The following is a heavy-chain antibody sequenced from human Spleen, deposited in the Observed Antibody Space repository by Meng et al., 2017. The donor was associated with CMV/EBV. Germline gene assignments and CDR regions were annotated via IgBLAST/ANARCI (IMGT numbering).Heavy chain of an antibody. CDR3: ARVDWDYYGMDV. CDR1: EYTFTSSD. V-gene: IGHV1-18*01. D-gene: IGHD3-9*01. J-gene: IGHJ6*02. CDR2: MNPNTGNT. Sequence: ASVKVSCKASEYTFTSSDINWVRQAPGQGLEWMGAMNPNTGNTDYARKLQGRVTMTTDTSTRTAYMELRSLRSDDTAVYYCARVDWDYYGMDVWGQGTTVTVSS.